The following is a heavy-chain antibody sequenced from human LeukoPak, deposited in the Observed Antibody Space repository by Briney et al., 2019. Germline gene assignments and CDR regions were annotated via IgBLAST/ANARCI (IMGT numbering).Heavy chain of an antibody. V-gene: IGHV4-39*02. CDR3: ARSSGTGTFSY. D-gene: IGHD6-25*01. J-gene: IGHJ4*02. Sequence: SETLSLTCTVSGDSFSRSTYYWAWIRQPPGKGLEWIGSVYYGRNPYFNPSLESRATISVDTSKNHFSLKMSSVTAADTAVYYCARSSGTGTFSYWGQGTLVTVSS. CDR2: VYYGRNP. CDR1: GDSFSRSTYY.